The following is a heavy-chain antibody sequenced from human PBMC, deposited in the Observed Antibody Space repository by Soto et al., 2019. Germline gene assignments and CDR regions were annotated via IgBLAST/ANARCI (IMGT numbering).Heavy chain of an antibody. Sequence: EVQLVESWGGLVQPGGSLRLSCAASGFTFSTYWMYWVRQAPGKGLELVSRINSAGRGSSHADSVRVRLTISRDNVTNTLYQHMDSLSAEATAVYFWARVDCVGDTSYSLAGSIYYYMHVWGNGTPVTVFS. V-gene: IGHV3-74*02. CDR3: ARVDCVGDTSYSLAGSIYYYMHV. CDR1: GFTFSTYW. D-gene: IGHD2-21*01. J-gene: IGHJ6*03. CDR2: INSAGRGS.